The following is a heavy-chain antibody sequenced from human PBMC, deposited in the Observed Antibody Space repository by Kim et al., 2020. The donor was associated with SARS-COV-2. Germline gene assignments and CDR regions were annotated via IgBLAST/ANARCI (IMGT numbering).Heavy chain of an antibody. D-gene: IGHD3-3*01. Sequence: GGSLRLSCAASGFTFSEYGMHWVRQAPGKGLEWVAVISNDASNIYYAESIKGRFTVSRDNPKSTVYLLLDSLRFEDTAIYYCARLWRAGSYYYEPMDVWGQGTSVTVSS. CDR1: GFTFSEYG. J-gene: IGHJ6*01. CDR2: ISNDASNI. V-gene: IGHV3-30*03. CDR3: ARLWRAGSYYYEPMDV.